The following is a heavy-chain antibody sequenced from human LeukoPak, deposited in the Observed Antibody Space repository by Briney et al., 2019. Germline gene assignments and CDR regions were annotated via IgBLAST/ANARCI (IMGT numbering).Heavy chain of an antibody. CDR2: TFQGGGEI. CDR1: GFTFSDFA. CDR3: ARRDSSGWYYFDY. J-gene: IGHJ4*02. Sequence: PGGSLRLSCAASGFTFSDFAMIWVRQPPGKGLEWVSSTFQGGGEIHYADSVRGRFTISRDNSRSTLFLQMNSLRAEDTAVYYCARRDSSGWYYFDYWGQGTLVTVSS. V-gene: IGHV3-23*01. D-gene: IGHD6-19*01.